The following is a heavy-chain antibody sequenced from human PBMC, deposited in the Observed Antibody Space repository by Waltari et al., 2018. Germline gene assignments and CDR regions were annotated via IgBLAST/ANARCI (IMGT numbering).Heavy chain of an antibody. J-gene: IGHJ6*03. Sequence: EVQLVDSGGGLVRLGRSLLVSGSASGFIFNTFARTWYGTTPGKGLEWVSGISWNSGTIGYADSVKGRFSISRDNAKKSLYLQMNSLRAEDTALYYCVKDSDGYTSRRSPRGSYMDVWGKGTTVTVSS. CDR3: VKDSDGYTSRRSPRGSYMDV. CDR1: GFIFNTFA. CDR2: ISWNSGTI. D-gene: IGHD2-2*02. V-gene: IGHV3-9*01.